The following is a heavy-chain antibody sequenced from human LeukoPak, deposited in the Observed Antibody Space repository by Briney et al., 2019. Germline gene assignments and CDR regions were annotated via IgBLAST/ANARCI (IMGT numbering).Heavy chain of an antibody. J-gene: IGHJ4*02. V-gene: IGHV3-23*01. Sequence: GGSLRLSCAASGFTFSSYAMSWVRQAPGKGLEWVSAISGSGGSTYYADSVKGRFTISRDNSKNTLYLQMNSLRAEDTAVYYCAKDPNYYDSSGYFDYWGQGTLVTVSS. CDR3: AKDPNYYDSSGYFDY. D-gene: IGHD3-22*01. CDR1: GFTFSSYA. CDR2: ISGSGGST.